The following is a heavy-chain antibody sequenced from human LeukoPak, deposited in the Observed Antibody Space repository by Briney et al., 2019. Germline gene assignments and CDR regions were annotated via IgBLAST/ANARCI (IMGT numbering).Heavy chain of an antibody. J-gene: IGHJ4*02. V-gene: IGHV3-53*01. CDR1: GFTVITND. Sequence: GASLRLSCASSGFTVITNDMTWVRQTPGKGLEWGSVLYSDGNTKYADAGQGRFTISRDNSKNILYLEMNSLSPDDTAVYYCARGVEPLAANTLAYWGQGTLVTVSS. D-gene: IGHD1-14*01. CDR2: LYSDGNT. CDR3: ARGVEPLAANTLAY.